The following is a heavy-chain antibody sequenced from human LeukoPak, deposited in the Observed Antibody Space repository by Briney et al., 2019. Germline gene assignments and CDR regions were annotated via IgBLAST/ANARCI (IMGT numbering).Heavy chain of an antibody. D-gene: IGHD3-22*01. CDR3: ARDRTRTYDSSGYWASHDY. CDR1: GYTFTSYY. CDR2: INPSGGST. V-gene: IGHV1-46*01. Sequence: GASVTVSFKASGYTFTSYYMHWVRQAPGQGLEWMGIINPSGGSTSYAQKFQGRVTMTRDTSTSTVYMELSSLRSEDTAVYYCARDRTRTYDSSGYWASHDYWGQGTLVTVSS. J-gene: IGHJ4*02.